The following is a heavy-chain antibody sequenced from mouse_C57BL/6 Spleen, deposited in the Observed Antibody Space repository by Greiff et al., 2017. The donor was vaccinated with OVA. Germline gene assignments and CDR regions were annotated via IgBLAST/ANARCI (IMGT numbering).Heavy chain of an antibody. CDR3: TNPSCYGEGRWYFDV. J-gene: IGHJ1*03. V-gene: IGHV1-15*01. Sequence: VQLQQSGAELVRPGASVTLSCKASGYTFTDYEMHWVKQTPVHGLEWIGAIDPETGGTAYNQKFKGKAILTADKSSSTAYMELRSLTSEDSAVYYCTNPSCYGEGRWYFDVWGTGTTVTVSS. CDR1: GYTFTDYE. CDR2: IDPETGGT. D-gene: IGHD1-2*01.